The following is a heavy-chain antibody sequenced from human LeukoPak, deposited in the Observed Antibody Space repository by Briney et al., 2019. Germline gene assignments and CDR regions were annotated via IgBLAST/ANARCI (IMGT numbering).Heavy chain of an antibody. V-gene: IGHV3-9*01. Sequence: HPGGSLRLSCAASGFTFDDYAMHWVRQVPGRGLEWVSSVSWSGSNIAYADSVKGRFSISRDNANNSLFLQMNGLKGEDTAFYYCVKVKNFLTVTGYFDHWGQGTLVVVSS. D-gene: IGHD2/OR15-2a*01. J-gene: IGHJ4*02. CDR1: GFTFDDYA. CDR2: VSWSGSNI. CDR3: VKVKNFLTVTGYFDH.